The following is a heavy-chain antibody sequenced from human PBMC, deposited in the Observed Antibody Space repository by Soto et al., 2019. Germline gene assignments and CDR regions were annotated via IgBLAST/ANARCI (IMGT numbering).Heavy chain of an antibody. CDR3: ARDYSITMIVVVKPNDVFEF. CDR2: ISYDGSNK. Sequence: GGSLRLSCAASGFTFSSYAMHWVRQAPGKGLEWVAVISYDGSNKYYADSVKGRFTISRDNSKNTLYLQMNSLRAEDTAVYYCARDYSITMIVVVKPNDVFEFWGQGTMVTFSS. J-gene: IGHJ3*01. CDR1: GFTFSSYA. D-gene: IGHD3-22*01. V-gene: IGHV3-30-3*01.